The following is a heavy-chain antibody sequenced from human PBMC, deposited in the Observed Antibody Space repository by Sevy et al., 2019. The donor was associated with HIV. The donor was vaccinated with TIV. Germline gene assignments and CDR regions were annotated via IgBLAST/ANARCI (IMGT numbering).Heavy chain of an antibody. J-gene: IGHJ6*03. CDR1: GGTFSSYA. V-gene: IGHV1-69*06. CDR3: ARDSSLYCSSTSCYPVYYYYMDV. D-gene: IGHD2-2*01. Sequence: ASVKVSCKASGGTFSSYAISWVRQAPGQGLEWMGGIIPIFGTANYAQKFQGRVTITADKSTSTAYMELSSLRSEDPAVYYCARDSSLYCSSTSCYPVYYYYMDVWGKGTTVTVSS. CDR2: IIPIFGTA.